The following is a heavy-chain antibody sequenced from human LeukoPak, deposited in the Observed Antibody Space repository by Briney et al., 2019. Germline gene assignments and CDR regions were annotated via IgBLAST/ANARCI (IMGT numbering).Heavy chain of an antibody. J-gene: IGHJ4*02. CDR1: GFTFSSYA. V-gene: IGHV3-30*04. CDR2: MSYDGSNK. CDR3: ARDLAYDSSGYYY. D-gene: IGHD3-22*01. Sequence: SGRSLRLSCAASGFTFSSYAMHWVRQAPDKGLEWVAVMSYDGSNKYYADSVKGRFTISRDNSKNTLYLQMNSLRAEDTAVYYCARDLAYDSSGYYYWGQGTLVTVSS.